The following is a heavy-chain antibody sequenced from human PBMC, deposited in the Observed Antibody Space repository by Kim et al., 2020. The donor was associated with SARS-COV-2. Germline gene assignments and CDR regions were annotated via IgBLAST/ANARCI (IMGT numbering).Heavy chain of an antibody. D-gene: IGHD3-16*01. Sequence: GGSLRLSCVASGFNSAIYAMTWARQVPGKGLEWVSTISGGSGSYYADSVKGWFTISRDSSQNTLYLQMNSLRAEDTAVYYCARGGTSVGRYLDFWGQGTLVTVSS. V-gene: IGHV3-23*01. CDR3: ARGGTSVGRYLDF. CDR2: ISGGSGS. CDR1: GFNSAIYA. J-gene: IGHJ4*02.